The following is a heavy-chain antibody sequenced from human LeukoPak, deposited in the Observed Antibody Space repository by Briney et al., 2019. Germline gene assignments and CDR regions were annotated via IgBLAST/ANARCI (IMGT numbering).Heavy chain of an antibody. J-gene: IGHJ4*02. V-gene: IGHV3-66*01. CDR2: IYSGGST. Sequence: PGGSLRPSCAASGFTVSSNYMSWVRQAPGKGLEWVSVIYSGGSTYYADSVKGRFTISRDNSKNTLYLQMNSLRAEDTAVYYCARGSGDYRSGYWGQGTLVTVSS. CDR3: ARGSGDYRSGY. D-gene: IGHD4-17*01. CDR1: GFTVSSNY.